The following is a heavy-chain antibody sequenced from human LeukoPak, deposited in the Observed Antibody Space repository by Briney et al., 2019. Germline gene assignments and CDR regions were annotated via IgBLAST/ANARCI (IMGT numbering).Heavy chain of an antibody. D-gene: IGHD2-21*02. J-gene: IGHJ4*02. CDR3: ARHRRGGDSTIDY. Sequence: SETLSLTCTVSGGSISSYYWSWIRQPPGKGLEWIGYIYHSGSTNYNPSLKSRVTISVDTSKNQFSLKLSSVTAADTAVYYCARHRRGGDSTIDYWGQGTLVTVSS. V-gene: IGHV4-59*08. CDR2: IYHSGST. CDR1: GGSISSYY.